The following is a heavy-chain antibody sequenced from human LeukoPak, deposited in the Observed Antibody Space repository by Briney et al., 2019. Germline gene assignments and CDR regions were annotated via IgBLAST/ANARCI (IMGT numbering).Heavy chain of an antibody. CDR3: AKPPRRGSSSSGPTLFDY. D-gene: IGHD6-6*01. CDR2: ISSSDGGT. CDR1: GFTFSSYA. J-gene: IGHJ4*02. Sequence: GGSLRLSCAGSGFTFSSYAMAWVRQTPEKGLEWVAIISSSDGGTYYIDSVKGRFTISRDNSKNTLYLQMNSLRAEDTAVYYCAKPPRRGSSSSGPTLFDYWGQGTLVTVSS. V-gene: IGHV3-23*01.